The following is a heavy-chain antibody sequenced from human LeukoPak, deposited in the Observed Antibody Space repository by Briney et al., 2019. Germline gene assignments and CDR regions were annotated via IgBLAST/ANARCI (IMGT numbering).Heavy chain of an antibody. J-gene: IGHJ4*02. Sequence: PSETLSLTCTVSGASISGSYWSWIRQPPGKGLEWIGYISVSGFGKDNPSLKSRVNVSLDAPKSQFSLDLRSVTAADTALYYWAGAGSCSWCTLASADWGQGILVTVSS. D-gene: IGHD1-14*01. CDR3: AGAGSCSWCTLASAD. CDR2: ISVSGFG. V-gene: IGHV4-59*01. CDR1: GASISGSY.